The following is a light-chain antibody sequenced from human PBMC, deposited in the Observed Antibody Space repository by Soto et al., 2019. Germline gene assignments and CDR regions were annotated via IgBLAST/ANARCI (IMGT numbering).Light chain of an antibody. CDR1: SSDAGSYNL. J-gene: IGLJ1*01. CDR2: EGS. Sequence: QSALTQPASVSGSPGQSITISCTGTSSDAGSYNLVSWYQQHPGKAPKLMIYEGSKRPSGVSNRFSGSKSGNTASLTISGLQAQDEADYYCSSFTSAYTLVFGTGTKVTVL. CDR3: SSFTSAYTLV. V-gene: IGLV2-14*02.